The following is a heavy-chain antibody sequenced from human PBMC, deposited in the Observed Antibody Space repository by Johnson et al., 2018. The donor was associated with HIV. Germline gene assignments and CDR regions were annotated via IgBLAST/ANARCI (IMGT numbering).Heavy chain of an antibody. D-gene: IGHD6-6*01. Sequence: VQLVESGGGVVQPGGSLRLSCAASGFTFSSYGMHWVRQAPGKGLEWVAFIRYDGSNKYYADSVKGRFTISRDNSKNTLYLQMNSLRAEDTAVYYCARDAARLESDAFDIWGQGTMVTVSS. CDR2: IRYDGSNK. J-gene: IGHJ3*02. V-gene: IGHV3-30*02. CDR1: GFTFSSYG. CDR3: ARDAARLESDAFDI.